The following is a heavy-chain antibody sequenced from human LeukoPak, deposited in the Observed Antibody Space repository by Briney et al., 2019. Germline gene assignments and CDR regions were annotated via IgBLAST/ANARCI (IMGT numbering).Heavy chain of an antibody. V-gene: IGHV3-33*01. CDR1: GSTFSSIG. CDR2: IWYDGSNK. J-gene: IGHJ4*02. Sequence: GGSLRLSCAPSGSTFSSIGMRWVPQAPGKGVEWVAVIWYDGSNKYYADSVKGRFTISRDNSKNTLYLQMNSLRAEDTAVYYCAVRGADFDYWGQGTLVTVSS. CDR3: AVRGADFDY. D-gene: IGHD3-10*01.